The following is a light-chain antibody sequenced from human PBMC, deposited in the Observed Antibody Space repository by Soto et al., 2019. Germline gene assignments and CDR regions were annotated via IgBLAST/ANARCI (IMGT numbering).Light chain of an antibody. CDR3: QQRANWPLT. Sequence: EIVLTPSPATLSLSAGARAPLSCRASHSVTNYLAWYQQKPGQAPRLLIYDTSNRATGIPARFSGSGSGTDFTLIISSLEPEDFAVYYCQQRANWPLTFGGGTKVDIK. CDR1: HSVTNY. J-gene: IGKJ4*01. V-gene: IGKV3-11*01. CDR2: DTS.